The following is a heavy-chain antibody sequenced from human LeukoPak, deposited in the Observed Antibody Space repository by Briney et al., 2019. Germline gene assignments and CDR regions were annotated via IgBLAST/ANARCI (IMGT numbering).Heavy chain of an antibody. V-gene: IGHV5-51*01. Sequence: GESLKISCKASGYIFTTYWIGWVRQMPGKGLEWMGIIYPGDSDTSYSPSFQGQVTISADKSITTAYLQWSSLKASDTAMYYCATSGEGSSSFHHWGQGTLVTVSS. J-gene: IGHJ1*01. CDR2: IYPGDSDT. CDR3: ATSGEGSSSFHH. CDR1: GYIFTTYW. D-gene: IGHD6-13*01.